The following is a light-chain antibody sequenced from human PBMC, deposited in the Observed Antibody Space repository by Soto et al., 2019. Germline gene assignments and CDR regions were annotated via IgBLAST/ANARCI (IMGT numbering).Light chain of an antibody. CDR3: QQYNSYSPYT. CDR2: DAS. Sequence: DIQMTQSPSTLSASVGDRVTITCRASQSISSWLAWYQQKPGQAPKLLIYDASSLESGVPSRFSGSGSGTEFTHTNSSLQPDEFATYYCQQYNSYSPYTFGQGTKLEIK. V-gene: IGKV1-5*01. J-gene: IGKJ2*01. CDR1: QSISSW.